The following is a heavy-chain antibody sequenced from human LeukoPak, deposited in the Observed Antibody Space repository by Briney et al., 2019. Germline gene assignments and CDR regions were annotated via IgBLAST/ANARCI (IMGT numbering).Heavy chain of an antibody. CDR1: GFTFSHYA. V-gene: IGHV3-23*01. Sequence: GGSLRLSCAASGFTFSHYAMSWVRQAPGKGLEWVSAISGDGVSTYYADSVKGLFTISRDNSKSTVYLQMSSLRAEDTAMYYCAKDYEASTSWREFFDFWGQGTLVTVSS. CDR3: AKDYEASTSWREFFDF. CDR2: ISGDGVST. J-gene: IGHJ4*02. D-gene: IGHD6-13*01.